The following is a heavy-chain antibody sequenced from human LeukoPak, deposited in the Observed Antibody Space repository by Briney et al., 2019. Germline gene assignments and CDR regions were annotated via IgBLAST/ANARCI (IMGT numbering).Heavy chain of an antibody. V-gene: IGHV3-30-3*01. D-gene: IGHD6-19*01. J-gene: IGHJ4*02. CDR1: GFTFSSYA. CDR3: ARGLSSGWLLSVDY. Sequence: GGSLRLSCAASGFTFSSYAMHWVRQAPGKGLEWVAVISYDGSNKYYADSVKGRFTISRDNSKNTLYLQMNSLRAEDTAVYYCARGLSSGWLLSVDYWGQGTLVTVSS. CDR2: ISYDGSNK.